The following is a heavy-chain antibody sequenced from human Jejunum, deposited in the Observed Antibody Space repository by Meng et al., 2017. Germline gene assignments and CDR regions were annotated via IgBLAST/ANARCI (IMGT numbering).Heavy chain of an antibody. J-gene: IGHJ4*02. CDR3: ARDHGSSNWFYY. CDR2: LYHSGTT. V-gene: IGHV4-39*07. Sequence: SETLSLTCIVSGDSMNTKTYYWGWIRQPPGKGLEWIGTLYHSGTTYYNPSLQSRVTISVDTSKNQLSLRLSSVTAADTAIYYCARDHGSSNWFYYWGQGKLVTVSS. D-gene: IGHD2-2*01. CDR1: GDSMNTKTYY.